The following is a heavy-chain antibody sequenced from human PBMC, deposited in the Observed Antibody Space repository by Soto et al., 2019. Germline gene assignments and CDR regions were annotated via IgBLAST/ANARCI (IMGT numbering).Heavy chain of an antibody. CDR3: ARLRGYSYD. J-gene: IGHJ4*02. CDR2: IKHDGSEK. D-gene: IGHD5-18*01. V-gene: IGHV3-7*01. CDR1: GFTFSNYW. Sequence: EVPLVESGGGLVQPGGSLRLSCAASGFTFSNYWMSWVRQAPGKGLEWVANIKHDGSEKYYVDSVKGRFTISRDTADNSLYLQMNSLRPEDTAVYYCARLRGYSYDWGQGALVTVSS.